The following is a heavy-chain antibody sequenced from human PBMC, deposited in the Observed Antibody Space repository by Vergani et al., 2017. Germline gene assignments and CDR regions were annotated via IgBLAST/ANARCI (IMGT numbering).Heavy chain of an antibody. CDR3: ARMRDRSGTSCPGAFDL. V-gene: IGHV4-4*07. Sequence: QVQLQESGPGLVKPSETLSLTCTVSGRSISSYYWCWIRQPAGKGLEWIGRIHMNGNTNYNPTLKSRVAVSVDTSKNQFTLKLTSVTAADTAIYSCARMRDRSGTSCPGAFDLWGQGTMVTVSA. CDR1: GRSISSYY. CDR2: IHMNGNT. J-gene: IGHJ3*01. D-gene: IGHD4-23*01.